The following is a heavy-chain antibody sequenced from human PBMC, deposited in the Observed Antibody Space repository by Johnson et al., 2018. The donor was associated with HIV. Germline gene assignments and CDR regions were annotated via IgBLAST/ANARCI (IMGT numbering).Heavy chain of an antibody. D-gene: IGHD3-22*01. CDR1: GFTFSDHY. CDR2: IWYDGSNK. Sequence: QVQLVESVGGLVQPGGSLRLSCAASGFTFSDHYMDWVRQAPGKGLEWVAVIWYDGSNKYYADSVKGRFTISRDNSKNTLYLQMNSLRAEDTAVYYCRYYYDSSGDAFDIWGQGTMVTVSS. CDR3: RYYYDSSGDAFDI. V-gene: IGHV3-33*08. J-gene: IGHJ3*02.